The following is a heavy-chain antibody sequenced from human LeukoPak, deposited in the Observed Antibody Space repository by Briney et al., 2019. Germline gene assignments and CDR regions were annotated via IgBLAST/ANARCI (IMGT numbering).Heavy chain of an antibody. Sequence: GGSVRLSCAASGFTFSNAWMSWVRQAPGKGLEWVGRIKSKTDGGTADYAAPVKGRFTISRDYSKNTLYLQMNSLKTEDTAVYYCTTGVYDSSGYLRSLDYWGQGTLVTV. D-gene: IGHD3-22*01. CDR3: TTGVYDSSGYLRSLDY. J-gene: IGHJ4*02. CDR1: GFTFSNAW. V-gene: IGHV3-15*01. CDR2: IKSKTDGGTA.